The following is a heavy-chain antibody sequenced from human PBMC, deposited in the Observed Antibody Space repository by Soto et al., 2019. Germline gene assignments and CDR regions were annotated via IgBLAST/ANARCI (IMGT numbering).Heavy chain of an antibody. CDR2: IYYTGSA. J-gene: IGHJ6*02. CDR3: ARYRVLYTAMITPREYYYGMDV. CDR1: GDSINSDY. Sequence: SETLSLTCIVSGDSINSDYWSWIRQPPGRGLEWIGYIYYTGSANYNPSLQSRVTISVDTSKNQFSLEVSAVTAADTAMYYCARYRVLYTAMITPREYYYGMDVWGQGTTVTVSS. D-gene: IGHD5-18*01. V-gene: IGHV4-59*01.